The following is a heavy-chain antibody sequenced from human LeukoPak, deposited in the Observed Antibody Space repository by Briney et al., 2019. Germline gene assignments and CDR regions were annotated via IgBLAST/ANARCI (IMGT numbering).Heavy chain of an antibody. V-gene: IGHV3-30*04. D-gene: IGHD3-9*01. J-gene: IGHJ4*02. CDR1: GFTFSSYA. CDR3: ARFPDFDWLFFDY. Sequence: GGSLRLSCAASGFTFSSYAMHWVRQAPGKGLEWVADISYDGSNKYYADSVKGRFTISRDNSKNTLYLQMNSLRAEDTAVYYCARFPDFDWLFFDYWGQGTLVTVSS. CDR2: ISYDGSNK.